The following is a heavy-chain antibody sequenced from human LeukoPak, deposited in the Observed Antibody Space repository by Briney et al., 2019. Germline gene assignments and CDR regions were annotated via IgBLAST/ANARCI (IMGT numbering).Heavy chain of an antibody. V-gene: IGHV3-30-3*01. CDR1: GFTFSSYA. Sequence: GGSLRLSCAASGFTFSSYAMHWVRQAPGKGLEWVAVISYDGSNKYYADSVKGRFTISRDNSKNTLYLQMNSLRAEDTAVYYCARGRYSGSFLRYYFDYWGQGTLVTVSS. CDR2: ISYDGSNK. J-gene: IGHJ4*02. D-gene: IGHD1-26*01. CDR3: ARGRYSGSFLRYYFDY.